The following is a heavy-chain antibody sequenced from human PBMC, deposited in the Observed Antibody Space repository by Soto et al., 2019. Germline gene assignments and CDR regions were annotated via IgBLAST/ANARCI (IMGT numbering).Heavy chain of an antibody. CDR1: WGSIGGFG. J-gene: IGHJ3*02. CDR3: ARHKGQWLVLHDAFDI. CDR2: IYYSGST. Sequence: LQTLSLTCSVAWGSIGGFGGSWIRKTPEKGLEWIGYIYYSGSTNYNPSLKSRVTISVDTSKNQFSLKLSSVTAADTAAYYCARHKGQWLVLHDAFDIRVQGTTVTVSS. D-gene: IGHD6-19*01. V-gene: IGHV4-59*08.